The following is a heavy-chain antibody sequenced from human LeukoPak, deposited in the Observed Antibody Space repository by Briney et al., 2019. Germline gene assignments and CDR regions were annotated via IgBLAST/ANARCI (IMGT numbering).Heavy chain of an antibody. CDR3: VTDQTGRHPYFFDY. J-gene: IGHJ4*02. V-gene: IGHV3-7*01. D-gene: IGHD3-10*01. CDR2: IKEDGSEI. CDR1: EFSVGSNY. Sequence: GGSLRLSCAASEFSVGSNYMTWVRQVPGKGLEWVANIKEDGSEIYYVDAVKGRFSISRDNAKTSLYLQMHSLSVADTGLYYCVTDQTGRHPYFFDYWGQGTLVTVSS.